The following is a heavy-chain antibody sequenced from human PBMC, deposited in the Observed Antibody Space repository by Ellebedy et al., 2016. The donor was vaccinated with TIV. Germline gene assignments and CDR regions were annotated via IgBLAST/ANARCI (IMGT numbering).Heavy chain of an antibody. CDR3: ARGSAYGAGSYYFDS. Sequence: PGGSLRLSCAASGFTFSTYAMHWVRQAPGKGLEWVAVISFDGTHKYYLDPVEDRFTISRDNSKNTLFLQMTSLRVEDTAVYYCARGSAYGAGSYYFDSWGQGILVTVSS. D-gene: IGHD3-10*01. V-gene: IGHV3-30*17. CDR1: GFTFSTYA. CDR2: ISFDGTHK. J-gene: IGHJ4*02.